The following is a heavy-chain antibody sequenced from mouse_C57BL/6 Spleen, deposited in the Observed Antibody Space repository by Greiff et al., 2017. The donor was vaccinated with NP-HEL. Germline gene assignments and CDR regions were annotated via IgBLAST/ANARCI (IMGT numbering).Heavy chain of an antibody. D-gene: IGHD1-1*01. V-gene: IGHV1-78*01. J-gene: IGHJ4*01. CDR3: ARCDFYYGSSYGAMDY. CDR1: GYTFTDHT. CDR2: IYPRDGST. Sequence: VQLQQSDAELVKPGASVKISCKVSGYTFTDHTIHWMKQRPEQGLEWIGYIYPRDGSTKYNEKFKGKATLTADKSSSTAYMQLNSLTSEDSAVYFCARCDFYYGSSYGAMDYWGQRTSVTVSS.